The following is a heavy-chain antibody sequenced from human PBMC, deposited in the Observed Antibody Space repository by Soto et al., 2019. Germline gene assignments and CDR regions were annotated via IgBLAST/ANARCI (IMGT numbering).Heavy chain of an antibody. CDR2: ISGSGGST. V-gene: IGHV3-23*01. Sequence: GGSLRLSCAASGFIFSSYTMSWVRQAPGKGLEWVSGISGSGGSTYYADSVKGRFTISRDNSKNTLYLQMNSLRAEDTAIYYCAKDLVSSSPNWFDPWGPGTLVTVSS. CDR1: GFIFSSYT. CDR3: AKDLVSSSPNWFDP. D-gene: IGHD6-6*01. J-gene: IGHJ5*02.